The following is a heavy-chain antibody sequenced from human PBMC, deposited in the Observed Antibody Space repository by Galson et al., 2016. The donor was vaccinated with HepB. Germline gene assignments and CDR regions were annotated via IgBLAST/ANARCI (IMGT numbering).Heavy chain of an antibody. V-gene: IGHV3-74*03. CDR2: INNDGRTT. D-gene: IGHD3/OR15-3a*01. J-gene: IGHJ4*02. CDR1: GFTFSRYW. Sequence: SLRLSCAVSGFTFSRYWMHWVRQAPGKGLVWVAHINNDGRTTTYADSVEGRFTISRDNAKNTVYLQMNSLRAEDTAVYYCAGDPGYGFWSGYISHNRFDFWGRGTLVTVSS. CDR3: AGDPGYGFWSGYISHNRFDF.